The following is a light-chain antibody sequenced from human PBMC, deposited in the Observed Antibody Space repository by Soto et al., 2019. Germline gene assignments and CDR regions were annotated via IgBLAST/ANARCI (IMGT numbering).Light chain of an antibody. CDR3: QQYGSSIPVT. CDR2: AAS. Sequence: EIVLTQSPGTLSLSPGERATLSCRASQSLTNNYLAWYQQKPGQAPRLLIYAASSRATGIPDRFSGSGSETDFTLTMSRLEPEDFSVYYCQQYGSSIPVTFGGGTNVEIK. J-gene: IGKJ4*01. V-gene: IGKV3-20*01. CDR1: QSLTNNY.